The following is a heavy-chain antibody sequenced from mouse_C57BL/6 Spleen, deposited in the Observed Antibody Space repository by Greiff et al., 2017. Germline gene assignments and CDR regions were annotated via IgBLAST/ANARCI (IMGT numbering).Heavy chain of an antibody. D-gene: IGHD1-1*01. Sequence: EVQLQQSVAELVRPGASVKLSCTASGFNIKNTYMHWVKQRPEQGLEWIGRIDPANGNTKYAPKFQGKATITADTSSNTAYLQLSSLTSEDTAIYYCARSPYYGSSWDYAMDYWGQGTSVTVSS. J-gene: IGHJ4*01. V-gene: IGHV14-3*01. CDR3: ARSPYYGSSWDYAMDY. CDR2: IDPANGNT. CDR1: GFNIKNTY.